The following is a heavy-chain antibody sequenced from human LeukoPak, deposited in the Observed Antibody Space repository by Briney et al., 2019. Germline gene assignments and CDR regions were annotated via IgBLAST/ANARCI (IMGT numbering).Heavy chain of an antibody. D-gene: IGHD2-15*01. V-gene: IGHV4-30-4*08. CDR1: GDSINSGEHY. J-gene: IGHJ4*02. CDR2: IYHSGTT. Sequence: SQTLSLTCTVSGDSINSGEHYWSWIRQPPGKGLEWIGHIYHSGTTYYNPSVKSRMTISVDTSKNQFSLNLRPVTAVDTAVYYCARVQYCSGGSCHNLRLFDQWGQGTLVTVSS. CDR3: ARVQYCSGGSCHNLRLFDQ.